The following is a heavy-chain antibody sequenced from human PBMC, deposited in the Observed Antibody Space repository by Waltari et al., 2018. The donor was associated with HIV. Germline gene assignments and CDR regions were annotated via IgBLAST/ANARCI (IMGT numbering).Heavy chain of an antibody. Sequence: QVQLQESGPGLVKPSETLSLTCAVSGYSISSGHYWGWIRQPPGTGLECIGNIYHRGSTYDNPSLESRVTISVDTSQNQFSLKLSSVTSADTGLYYCVRHAAEFRPDFGWILAGGFEPWGLGTQVIVS. CDR3: VRHAAEFRPDFGWILAGGFEP. CDR1: GYSISSGHY. D-gene: IGHD6-19*01. J-gene: IGHJ1*01. CDR2: IYHRGST. V-gene: IGHV4-38-2*01.